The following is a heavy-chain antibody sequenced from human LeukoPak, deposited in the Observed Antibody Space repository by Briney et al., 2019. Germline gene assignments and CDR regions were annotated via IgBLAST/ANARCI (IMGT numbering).Heavy chain of an antibody. CDR3: ARGPSSQFRTDY. V-gene: IGHV3-48*01. Sequence: GGSLRLSCAASGFTFSTYSMNWVRQAPGKGLEWVSYIGRSSSPIYYADSVRGRFTISRDNAKNSLYLQMNGLRAEDTAVYYCARGPSSQFRTDYWGQGTLVTVSS. CDR1: GFTFSTYS. CDR2: IGRSSSPI. J-gene: IGHJ4*02. D-gene: IGHD2-2*01.